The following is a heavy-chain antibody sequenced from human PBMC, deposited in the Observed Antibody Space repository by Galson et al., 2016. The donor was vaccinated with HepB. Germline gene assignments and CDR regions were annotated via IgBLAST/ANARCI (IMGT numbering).Heavy chain of an antibody. CDR3: ARDPLGPKYRNGMDV. CDR1: GYTFTRHG. CDR2: INPNNGDT. Sequence: SVKVSCKASGYTFTRHGISWVRQAPGQGLEWMGWINPNNGDTDYAQKLQGRVTMTTDTATSTGYMELWSLRSDDTAVYYCARDPLGPKYRNGMDVWGQGTTVTVSS. J-gene: IGHJ6*02. D-gene: IGHD1-14*01. V-gene: IGHV1-18*04.